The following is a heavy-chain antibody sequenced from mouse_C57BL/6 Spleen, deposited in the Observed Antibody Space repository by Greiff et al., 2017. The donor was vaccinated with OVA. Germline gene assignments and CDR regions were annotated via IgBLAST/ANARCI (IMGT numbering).Heavy chain of an antibody. CDR3: ARHKLAPPDYYGSSYYFDY. D-gene: IGHD1-1*01. CDR2: ISGGGGNT. Sequence: EVQVVESGGGLVKPGGSLKLSCAASGFTFSSYTMSWVRQTPEKRLEWVATISGGGGNTYYPDSVKGRFTISRDNAKNTLYLQMSSLRSEDTALYYCARHKLAPPDYYGSSYYFDYWGQGTTLTVSS. CDR1: GFTFSSYT. J-gene: IGHJ2*01. V-gene: IGHV5-9*01.